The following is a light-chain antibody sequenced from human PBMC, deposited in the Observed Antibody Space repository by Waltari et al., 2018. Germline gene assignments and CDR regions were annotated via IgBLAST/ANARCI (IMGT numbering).Light chain of an antibody. Sequence: SALTQPASVSASPGQSLTISCTGSSSDVGSYDLVAWYQQHPGKAPPLLLYEVDKRPSGVSYRFSGSKSGNAASLTISGLQAEDEAHYFCSSYTYGGPWVFGGGTLLTVL. CDR1: SSDVGSYDL. J-gene: IGLJ2*01. CDR3: SSYTYGGPWV. CDR2: EVD. V-gene: IGLV2-23*02.